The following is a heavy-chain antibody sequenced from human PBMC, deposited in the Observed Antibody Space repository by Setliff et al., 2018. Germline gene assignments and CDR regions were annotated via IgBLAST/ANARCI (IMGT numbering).Heavy chain of an antibody. CDR1: GGTFSSYA. J-gene: IGHJ5*01. Sequence: SVKVSCKASGGTFSSYAISWVRQAPGQGLEWMGRIIPIFGTANYAQKFQGRVTITADESTSTGYMELRSLRSDDTDVYYCARELRSPYWHLDSWGQGTQVTVSS. CDR3: ARELRSPYWHLDS. CDR2: IIPIFGTA. D-gene: IGHD3-16*01. V-gene: IGHV1-69*13.